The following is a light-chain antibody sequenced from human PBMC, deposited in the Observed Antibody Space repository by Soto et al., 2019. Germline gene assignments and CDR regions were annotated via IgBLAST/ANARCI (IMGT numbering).Light chain of an antibody. J-gene: IGLJ1*01. V-gene: IGLV3-25*02. CDR1: ALTKQY. CDR3: QSANSSGVYRV. Sequence: SYELTQSPSVSVSPGQTARLTCSGDALTKQYAHWYQQRPGQAPILVIYKDTERPSGIPERFSGSTSGTTVTLTINAVQAEDEADYYCQSANSSGVYRVFGAGTKVTVL. CDR2: KDT.